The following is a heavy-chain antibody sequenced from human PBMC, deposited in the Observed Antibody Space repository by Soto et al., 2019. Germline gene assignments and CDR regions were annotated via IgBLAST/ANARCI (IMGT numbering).Heavy chain of an antibody. CDR2: IGGSGSPI. V-gene: IGHV3-48*03. CDR1: GFTFCIYV. CDR3: ARADLRFVDY. Sequence: WGSLRISCASSGFTFCIYVINWVRQAPGKGLEWVSFIGGSGSPIYYADSVKGRFTISRDNAKNSLYLQMNSLRAEDTALYYCARADLRFVDYWGQGTLVTVYS. D-gene: IGHD3-3*01. J-gene: IGHJ4*02.